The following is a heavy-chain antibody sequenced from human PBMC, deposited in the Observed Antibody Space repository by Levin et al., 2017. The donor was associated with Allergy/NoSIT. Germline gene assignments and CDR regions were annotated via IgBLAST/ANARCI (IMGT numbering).Heavy chain of an antibody. V-gene: IGHV3-15*07. CDR2: ILRKSSGGTT. J-gene: IGHJ4*01. D-gene: IGHD1-14*01. CDR1: GFDFTNAW. CDR3: TTGSGTYSPYD. Sequence: SCVASGFDFTNAWMDWVRQAPGKGLEWVGRILRKSSGGTTNYAAPVNNRFTISRDDSKNTLYLQMNSLKIEDSAVYYCTTGSGTYSPYDWGQGTLVTVS.